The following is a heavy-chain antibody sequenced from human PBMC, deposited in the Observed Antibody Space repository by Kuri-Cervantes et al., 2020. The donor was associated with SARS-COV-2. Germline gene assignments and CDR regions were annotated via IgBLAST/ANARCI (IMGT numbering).Heavy chain of an antibody. D-gene: IGHD4-11*01. CDR2: INPNSGGT. J-gene: IGHJ6*03. CDR3: ARGSTDYSNGGYYYYYMDV. CDR1: GYTFTSYG. Sequence: ASVKVSCKASGYTFTSYGISWVRQAPGQGLEWMGWINPNSGGTNYAQKFQGRVTMTRDTSISTAYMELSRLRSDDTAVYYCARGSTDYSNGGYYYYYMDVWGKGTAVTVSS. V-gene: IGHV1-2*02.